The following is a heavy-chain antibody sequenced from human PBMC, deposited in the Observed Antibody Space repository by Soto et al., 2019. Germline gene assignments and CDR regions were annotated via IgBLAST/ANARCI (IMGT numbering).Heavy chain of an antibody. Sequence: SETLSLTCSVSGYLISSGYYWGCVRQTPGKGLEWLGSIDYSGRTYKNPSLKSRVSASVDLSKNQFSLNLRSVTAADTAVYCFGRALSSGYDSYYFDYWGQGALVAVSS. CDR2: IDYSGRT. J-gene: IGHJ4*02. D-gene: IGHD3-22*01. CDR1: GYLISSGYY. CDR3: GRALSSGYDSYYFDY. V-gene: IGHV4-38-2*02.